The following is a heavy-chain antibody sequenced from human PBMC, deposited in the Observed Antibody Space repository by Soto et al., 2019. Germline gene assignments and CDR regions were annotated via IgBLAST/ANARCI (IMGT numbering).Heavy chain of an antibody. CDR1: GFTFSSYA. V-gene: IGHV3-23*01. CDR2: ISGSDDST. Sequence: EVQLLESGGGLVQPGESLRLSCAASGFTFSSYAMSWVLQAPGKGLEWVSVISGSDDSTYYADSVKGRFTISRENYKNTMYLQMNSLRAEDTAVYYCAKRSSASPFDYWGQGTLVTVSS. D-gene: IGHD6-6*01. J-gene: IGHJ4*02. CDR3: AKRSSASPFDY.